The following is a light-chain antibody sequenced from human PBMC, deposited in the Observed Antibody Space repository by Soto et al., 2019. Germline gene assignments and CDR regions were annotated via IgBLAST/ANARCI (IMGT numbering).Light chain of an antibody. J-gene: IGLJ3*02. CDR2: EVS. V-gene: IGLV2-14*01. CDR3: TSYTSNTSWV. CDR1: SSDVGGYNY. Sequence: QSALTQPASVSGSPGQSTTISCTGTSSDVGGYNYVSWYQQHPGKAPKLMIYEVSNRPSGLSNRFSGSKSGNMASLTISGLQAEDEADYYCTSYTSNTSWVFGGGTKLTVL.